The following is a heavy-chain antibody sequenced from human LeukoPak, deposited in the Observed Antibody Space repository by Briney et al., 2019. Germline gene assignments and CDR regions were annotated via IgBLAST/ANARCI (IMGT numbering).Heavy chain of an antibody. D-gene: IGHD3-22*01. CDR2: INPSGGST. Sequence: GASVKVSCKASGYTFTSYYMHWVRQAPGQGLEWMGIINPSGGSTSYAQKFQGRVTMTRDMSTSTVYMELSSLRSEDTAVYYCARGYYYDSSGYYRDAFDIWGQGTMVTVSS. CDR3: ARGYYYDSSGYYRDAFDI. V-gene: IGHV1-46*01. J-gene: IGHJ3*02. CDR1: GYTFTSYY.